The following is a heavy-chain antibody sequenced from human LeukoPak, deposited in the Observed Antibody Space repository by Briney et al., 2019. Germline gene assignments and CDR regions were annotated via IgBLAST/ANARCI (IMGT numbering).Heavy chain of an antibody. D-gene: IGHD5-24*01. Sequence: GGSLRLSCAASGFTFSSYEMNWVRQAPGKGLEWVSYISSSGSTIYYADSVKGRFTISRDNAKNSLYLQMNSLRAEDTAVYYCASKRGMATLDYWGQGTLVTVSS. J-gene: IGHJ4*02. CDR3: ASKRGMATLDY. CDR1: GFTFSSYE. CDR2: ISSSGSTI. V-gene: IGHV3-48*03.